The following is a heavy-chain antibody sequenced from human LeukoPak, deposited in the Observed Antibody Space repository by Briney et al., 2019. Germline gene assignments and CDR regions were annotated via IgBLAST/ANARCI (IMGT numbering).Heavy chain of an antibody. V-gene: IGHV1-8*01. CDR1: GYTFTSYD. CDR3: ARGQRDLLTVAGTGTSDY. D-gene: IGHD6-19*01. Sequence: ASVKVSCKASGYTFTSYDINWVRQATGQGLEWMGWMNPNSGNTGYAQKFQGRVTMTRNTSISTAYMELSSLRSEDTAVYYCARGQRDLLTVAGTGTSDYWGQGTLVTVSS. CDR2: MNPNSGNT. J-gene: IGHJ4*02.